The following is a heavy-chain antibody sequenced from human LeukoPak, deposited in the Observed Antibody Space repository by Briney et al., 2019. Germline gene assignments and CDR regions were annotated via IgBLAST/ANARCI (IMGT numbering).Heavy chain of an antibody. J-gene: IGHJ4*02. CDR2: ISGSSSYT. Sequence: GGSLRLSCAASGFTFRNYAMSWIRQAPGKGLEWVSFISGSSSYTNYADSVKGRFTISRDNAKNSLYLQMNSLRAEDTAVYYCAKDGYQYYFEYWGQGTLVTVSS. CDR1: GFTFRNYA. V-gene: IGHV3-11*03. D-gene: IGHD5-24*01. CDR3: AKDGYQYYFEY.